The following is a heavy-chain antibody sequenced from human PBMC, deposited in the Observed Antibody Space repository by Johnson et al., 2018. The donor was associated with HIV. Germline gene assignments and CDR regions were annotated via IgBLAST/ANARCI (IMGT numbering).Heavy chain of an antibody. V-gene: IGHV3-53*01. CDR3: ARGSRPSRRGAFDI. CDR2: IYSGGST. CDR1: GFTVSSNY. J-gene: IGHJ3*02. Sequence: EQLVVSGGGLIQPGGSLRLSCAASGFTVSSNYMSWVRQAPGKGLEWVSVIYSGGSTYYADSVKGRFTISRDNSKNTLYLQMNSLRAEDTAVYYCARGSRPSRRGAFDIWGQGTMVTVSS. D-gene: IGHD2-15*01.